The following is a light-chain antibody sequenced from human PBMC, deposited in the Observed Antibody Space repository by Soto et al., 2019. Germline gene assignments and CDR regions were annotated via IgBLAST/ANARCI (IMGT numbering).Light chain of an antibody. CDR3: QQYGSSPTIT. Sequence: EIVMTQSPATLSVSPGERATLSCRASQRVNTNLAWYQQKPGQAPRLLIYGASTRANGIPDRFSGSGSGTDFTLTISRLEPEDFAVYDCQQYGSSPTITFGQGTRLEIK. J-gene: IGKJ5*01. V-gene: IGKV3-20*01. CDR2: GAS. CDR1: QRVNTN.